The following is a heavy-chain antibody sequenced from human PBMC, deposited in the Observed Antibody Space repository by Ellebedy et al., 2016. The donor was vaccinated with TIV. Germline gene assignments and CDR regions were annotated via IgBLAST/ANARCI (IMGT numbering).Heavy chain of an antibody. Sequence: GESLKISXAASGFTFSNAWMTWVRQSPGKGLEWVGRIKTKTHGGTTDYGAPVKGRFTISRDDSRNTLYLQMNSLKTEDTAVYYCAKVGGGFVLWFGDQWGQGTLVTVSS. V-gene: IGHV3-15*01. J-gene: IGHJ4*02. D-gene: IGHD3-10*01. CDR2: IKTKTHGGTT. CDR1: GFTFSNAW. CDR3: AKVGGGFVLWFGDQ.